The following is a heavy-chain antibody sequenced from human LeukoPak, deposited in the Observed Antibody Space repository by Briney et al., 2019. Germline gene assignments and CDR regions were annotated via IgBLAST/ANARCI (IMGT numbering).Heavy chain of an antibody. V-gene: IGHV4-59*08. Sequence: PSETLSLTCTVSGGSISSYYWSWIRQPPGKGLEWIGYISYSGSTNYNPSLKSRVTISVDASKNQFSLKVSSVTAADTAVYYCARVGESFYGARTLDYWGQGTLVTVSS. D-gene: IGHD1-26*01. J-gene: IGHJ4*02. CDR1: GGSISSYY. CDR3: ARVGESFYGARTLDY. CDR2: ISYSGST.